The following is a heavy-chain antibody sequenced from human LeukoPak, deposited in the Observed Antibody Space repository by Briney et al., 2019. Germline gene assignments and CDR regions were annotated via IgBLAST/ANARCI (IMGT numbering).Heavy chain of an antibody. CDR1: GGSITNYY. CDR2: IHYSGST. J-gene: IGHJ3*02. D-gene: IGHD6-19*01. Sequence: PSETLSLTCTVSGGSITNYYWSWIRQPPGKGLEWIGYIHYSGSTKYKSSLKSRVTISVDTSKNQFSLKLSPVTAADTAVYYCARRLAGVGNAFDIWGQGTMVTVSS. V-gene: IGHV4-59*12. CDR3: ARRLAGVGNAFDI.